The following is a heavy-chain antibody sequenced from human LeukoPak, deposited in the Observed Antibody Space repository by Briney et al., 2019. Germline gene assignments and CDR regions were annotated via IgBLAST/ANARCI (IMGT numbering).Heavy chain of an antibody. Sequence: SETLSLTCTVSGGSIRSSSSYWGWISQPPGKGLEWIGSIYYSGSTYYNPSRKSRDTISVDTSKKQVSLKLSSVTAADTAVYYCARLTMVRGVPDAFDIWGQGTMVTVSS. CDR2: IYYSGST. J-gene: IGHJ3*02. D-gene: IGHD3-10*01. CDR1: GGSIRSSSSY. CDR3: ARLTMVRGVPDAFDI. V-gene: IGHV4-39*01.